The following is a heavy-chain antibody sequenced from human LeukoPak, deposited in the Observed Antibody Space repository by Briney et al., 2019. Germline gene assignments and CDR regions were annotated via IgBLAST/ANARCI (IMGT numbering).Heavy chain of an antibody. CDR1: GFTFSNYG. CDR2: IRYDRNNK. Sequence: PGGSLRLSCGASGFTFSNYGMLWVRQAPGKGLDWVASIRYDRNNKLYADSVKGRFTISRDNSKNTLYLQMNSMRAEDTAVYYCARELRGYSGYVFAFDIWGEGGMVTVSS. CDR3: ARELRGYSGYVFAFDI. V-gene: IGHV3-30*02. D-gene: IGHD5-12*01. J-gene: IGHJ3*02.